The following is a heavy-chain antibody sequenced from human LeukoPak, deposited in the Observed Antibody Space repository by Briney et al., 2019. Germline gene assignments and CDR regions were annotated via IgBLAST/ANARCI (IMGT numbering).Heavy chain of an antibody. V-gene: IGHV3-7*01. CDR1: GFTFSSYA. J-gene: IGHJ6*02. CDR2: IKQDGSEK. CDR3: ARDLGYCSSTSCLYYYYGMDV. Sequence: GGSLRLSCAASGFTFSSYAMSWVRQAPGKGLEWVANIKQDGSEKYYVDSVKGRFTISRDNAKNSLYLQMNSLRAEDTAVYYCARDLGYCSSTSCLYYYYGMDVWGQGTTVTVSS. D-gene: IGHD2-2*01.